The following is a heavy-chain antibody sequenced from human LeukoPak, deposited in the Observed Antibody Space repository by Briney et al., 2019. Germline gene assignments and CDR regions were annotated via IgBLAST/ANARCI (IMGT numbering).Heavy chain of an antibody. CDR3: ARALSWDSSSWYGR. CDR1: GYTFTSYG. D-gene: IGHD6-13*01. V-gene: IGHV1-18*01. CDR2: ISAYNGNT. Sequence: ASVKVSCKASGYTFTSYGISWVRQAPGQGLEWMGWISAYNGNTNYAQKLQGRVTMTTDTSTSTAYMELRSLRSDDTAVYYCARALSWDSSSWYGRWGQGTLVTVPS. J-gene: IGHJ4*02.